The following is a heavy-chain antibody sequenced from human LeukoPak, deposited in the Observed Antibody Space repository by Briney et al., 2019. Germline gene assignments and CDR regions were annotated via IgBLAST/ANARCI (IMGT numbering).Heavy chain of an antibody. V-gene: IGHV1-69*04. J-gene: IGHJ6*02. CDR2: IIPIFGIA. D-gene: IGHD3-3*01. CDR3: ARVLRKGFWRDYYYYGIDV. Sequence: SVKVSCKASGGTFSSYAISWVRQAPGQGLEWMGRIIPIFGIANYAQKFQGRVTITADKSTSTAYMELSSLRSEDTAVYYCARVLRKGFWRDYYYYGIDVWGQGTTVTVSS. CDR1: GGTFSSYA.